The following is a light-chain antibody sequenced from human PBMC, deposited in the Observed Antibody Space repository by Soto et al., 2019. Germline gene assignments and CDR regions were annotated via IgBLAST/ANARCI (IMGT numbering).Light chain of an antibody. CDR2: GPS. J-gene: IGKJ1*01. CDR1: QSVSSSY. V-gene: IGKV3-20*01. CDR3: HHYASSPWT. Sequence: IVLTQSPGTLSLSPGERATLSCRASQSVSSSYLAWYQQKPGQAPRLLIYGPSTRATGIPDRFSGSGSGTDFTLTIRRLEPEDFAVYYCHHYASSPWTFGQGTKVDIX.